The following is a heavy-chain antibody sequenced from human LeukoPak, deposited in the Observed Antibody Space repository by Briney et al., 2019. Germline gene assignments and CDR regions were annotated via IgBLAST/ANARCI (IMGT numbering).Heavy chain of an antibody. Sequence: PGGSLRLSCAASGFTFRSYSMNWVRQAPGKGLEWVSAIDPSSTYIYYADSVKGRFTISRDNAENSLYLQMNSLRVEDTAVYYCAKASTSTVTPFPSGTWGQGTLVTVSS. D-gene: IGHD4-17*01. CDR3: AKASTSTVTPFPSGT. CDR2: IDPSSTYI. J-gene: IGHJ5*02. V-gene: IGHV3-21*01. CDR1: GFTFRSYS.